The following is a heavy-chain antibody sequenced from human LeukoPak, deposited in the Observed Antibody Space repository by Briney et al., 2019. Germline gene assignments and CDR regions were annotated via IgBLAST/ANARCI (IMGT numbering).Heavy chain of an antibody. CDR1: GGSISSYY. CDR2: IYYSGST. D-gene: IGHD3-16*01. CDR3: ARARGSRGYYYYYMDV. Sequence: PSETLSLTCTVSGGSISSYYWSWIRQAPGKGLEWIGYIYYSGSTNYNPSLKSRVIISVDTSKNQFSLKLSPVTAADTAVYYCARARGSRGYYYYYMDVWGKGTTVTISS. J-gene: IGHJ6*03. V-gene: IGHV4-59*12.